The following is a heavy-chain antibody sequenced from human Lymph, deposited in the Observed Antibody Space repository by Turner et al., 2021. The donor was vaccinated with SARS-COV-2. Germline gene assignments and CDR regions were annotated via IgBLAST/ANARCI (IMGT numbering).Heavy chain of an antibody. CDR1: GFTFSTYA. D-gene: IGHD3-10*01. V-gene: IGHV3-30*04. Sequence: HVQLVEFGGGVAQPGSSLRPSCAASGFTFSTYAMYWVRQAPGRGLEWVAVISNDGSNKYYADSVNGRFTISRDNTKNTLYLQMNVLRAEDTAVYYCARYASGGYFYYGMDVWGQGTTVTVSS. CDR2: ISNDGSNK. J-gene: IGHJ6*02. CDR3: ARYASGGYFYYGMDV.